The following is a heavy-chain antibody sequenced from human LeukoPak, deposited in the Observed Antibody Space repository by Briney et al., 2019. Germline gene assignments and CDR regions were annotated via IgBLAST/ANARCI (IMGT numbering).Heavy chain of an antibody. V-gene: IGHV3-33*01. CDR3: AREQLDAEYFQH. CDR1: GFTFSSYG. CDR2: IWYDGSNK. J-gene: IGHJ1*01. D-gene: IGHD6-13*01. Sequence: GGSLRLPCAASGFTFSSYGMHWARQAPGKGLEWVAVIWYDGSNKYYADSVKGRFTISRDNSKNTLYLQMNSLRAEDTAVYYCAREQLDAEYFQHWGQGTLVTVSS.